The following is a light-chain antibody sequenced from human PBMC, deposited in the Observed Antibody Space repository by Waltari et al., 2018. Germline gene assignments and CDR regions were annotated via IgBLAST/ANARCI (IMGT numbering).Light chain of an antibody. CDR2: DDR. J-gene: IGLJ3*02. CDR3: QVWESNSDHRV. Sequence: SYILTQPPSVSVAPGQTARISCEGNNIGSKSVHWYQQKPGQAPVLVVYDDRDRPSGIHERFSGSNSGNTATLTISRVEAGDEADYYCQVWESNSDHRVFGGGTKVTVL. V-gene: IGLV3-21*02. CDR1: NIGSKS.